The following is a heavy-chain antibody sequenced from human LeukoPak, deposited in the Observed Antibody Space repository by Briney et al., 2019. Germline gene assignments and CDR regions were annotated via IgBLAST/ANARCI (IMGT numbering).Heavy chain of an antibody. J-gene: IGHJ4*02. Sequence: ASVKVSCKASGGTFSSYAISWVRQAPGQGLEWMGRIIPIFGTANYAQKFQGRVTITADESTSTAYMELSSLRSEDTAVYYCARDVVGATGGFDYWGQGTLVTVSS. CDR3: ARDVVGATGGFDY. CDR2: IIPIFGTA. V-gene: IGHV1-69*13. CDR1: GGTFSSYA. D-gene: IGHD1-26*01.